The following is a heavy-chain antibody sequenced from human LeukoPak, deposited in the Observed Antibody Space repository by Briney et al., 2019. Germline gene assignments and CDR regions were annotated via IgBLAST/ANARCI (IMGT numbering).Heavy chain of an antibody. D-gene: IGHD3-10*01. CDR1: GFTFSSYA. Sequence: GGALRLSCAASGFTFSSYAMSWVRQAPGKGLEGVSAISGSGGSTYYADSVKGRFTISRDNSKNTLYLQMNSLRAEDTAVYYCAKGLRVGASGSFDYWGQGTLVTVSS. CDR2: ISGSGGST. J-gene: IGHJ4*02. CDR3: AKGLRVGASGSFDY. V-gene: IGHV3-23*01.